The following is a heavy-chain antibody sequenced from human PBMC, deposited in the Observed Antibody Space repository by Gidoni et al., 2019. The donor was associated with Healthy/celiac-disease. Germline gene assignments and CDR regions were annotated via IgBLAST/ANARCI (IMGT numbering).Heavy chain of an antibody. CDR2: IRGRGGST. CDR3: AKRSRAVVKGGNDD. V-gene: IGHV3-23*01. Sequence: EVQLLELGGGLVQPGWPLSLFCADSGFTFSSYAMSWVRQAPGKGLGWVTAIRGRGGSTYYADSVEGRFTISRDNSKNTLYLQMNSLRAEDKAVYYCAKRSRAVVKGGNDDWGQGTLVTVSS. D-gene: IGHD2-15*01. J-gene: IGHJ4*02. CDR1: GFTFSSYA.